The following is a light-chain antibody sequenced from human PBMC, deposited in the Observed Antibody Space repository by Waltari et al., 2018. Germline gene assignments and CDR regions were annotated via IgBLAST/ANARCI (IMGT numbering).Light chain of an antibody. CDR2: YDS. V-gene: IGLV3-21*04. J-gene: IGLJ3*02. Sequence: SYVLTQPPSVSVAPGKTARITCGGNNMGSKRVHWYQQKPGQAPVLVIYYDSDRPSGIPERFSGSNSGNTATLSISRVEAGDEADYYCQVWDSSSDHPGVFGGGTELTVL. CDR3: QVWDSSSDHPGV. CDR1: NMGSKR.